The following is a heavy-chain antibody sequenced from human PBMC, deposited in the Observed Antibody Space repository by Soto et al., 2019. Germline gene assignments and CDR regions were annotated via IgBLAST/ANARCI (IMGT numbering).Heavy chain of an antibody. D-gene: IGHD7-27*01. CDR1: GFTFNKYW. CDR2: IQQVGSEK. CDR3: ALGRTGLDV. J-gene: IGHJ6*02. Sequence: EVQLVESGGGLVQPGGSLRLSCAASGFTFNKYWMTWVRQAPGKGLEWVANIQQVGSEKYYVDSVKGRFTISRDNADNSLYLPMNGLRAEDTAVYYCALGRTGLDVWGQGTTVTVSS. V-gene: IGHV3-7*01.